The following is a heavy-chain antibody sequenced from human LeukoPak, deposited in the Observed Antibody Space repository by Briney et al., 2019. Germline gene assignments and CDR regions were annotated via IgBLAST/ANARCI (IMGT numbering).Heavy chain of an antibody. CDR1: GGSISSNNYY. CDR3: ARARYCGGDCYLPYDAFDI. CDR2: IYYSEST. Sequence: SETLSLTCTVSGGSISSNNYYWGWIRQPPGQGLEWIGSIYYSESTYYNPSLKSRVTISVDTSRDQFSLKLSSVIAADTAVYYCARARYCGGDCYLPYDAFDIWGQGTMVTVSS. J-gene: IGHJ3*02. D-gene: IGHD2-21*02. V-gene: IGHV4-39*01.